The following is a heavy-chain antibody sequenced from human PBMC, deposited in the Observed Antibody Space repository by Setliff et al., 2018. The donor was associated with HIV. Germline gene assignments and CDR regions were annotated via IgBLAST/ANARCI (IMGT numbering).Heavy chain of an antibody. J-gene: IGHJ4*02. Sequence: SETLSLTCTVSGGSISSSSYYWGWIRQPPGKGLKWIGNIYYSGTTYDNPSLKSRVTISVDTPKNQFSLKLTSVTAADTAVYYCAGHVDGSGRVDYWGRGTLVTVSS. CDR3: AGHVDGSGRVDY. CDR1: GGSISSSSYY. D-gene: IGHD6-19*01. CDR2: IYYSGTT. V-gene: IGHV4-39*01.